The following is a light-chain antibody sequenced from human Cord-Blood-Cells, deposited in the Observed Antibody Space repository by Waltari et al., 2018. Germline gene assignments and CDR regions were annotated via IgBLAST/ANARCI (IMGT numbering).Light chain of an antibody. J-gene: IGLJ3*02. CDR3: SSYTSSSTWV. Sequence: QSALTQPASVSGSPGQSITISCTGTSSDVGGYSYVSWYQQHPGKAPKLMIYEVSNRPSGVSNRFSCSKSGNTASLTISGLQAEDEADYYCSSYTSSSTWVFGGGTKLTVL. CDR2: EVS. V-gene: IGLV2-14*01. CDR1: SSDVGGYSY.